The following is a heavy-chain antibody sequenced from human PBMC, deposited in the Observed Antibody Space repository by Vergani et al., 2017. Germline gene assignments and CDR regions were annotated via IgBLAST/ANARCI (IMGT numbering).Heavy chain of an antibody. V-gene: IGHV4-59*12. Sequence: QVQLQESGPGLVKPSETLSLTCTVSGGSISSYYWSWIRQPPGKGLEWIGEINHSGSTNYNPSLKRRGTISVDTSKNQFSLKLSSVTAADTAVYYCAKSLNDYGDYVAFDYWGQGTLVTVSS. D-gene: IGHD4-17*01. CDR3: AKSLNDYGDYVAFDY. CDR1: GGSISSYY. J-gene: IGHJ4*02. CDR2: INHSGST.